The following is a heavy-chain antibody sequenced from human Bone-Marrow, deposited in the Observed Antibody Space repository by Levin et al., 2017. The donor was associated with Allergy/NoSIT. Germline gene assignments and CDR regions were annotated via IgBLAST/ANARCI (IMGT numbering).Heavy chain of an antibody. CDR1: GFTFSNFA. V-gene: IGHV3-23*01. Sequence: GGSLRLSCAASGFTFSNFAMSWVRQAPGKGLEWVSTISGGSGSTYLADSVKGRFTISRDNSKNTLYLQMNSLRVDDTAVYYCAKLKGQLRLQYCFDYWGQGTLATVSS. CDR2: ISGGSGST. J-gene: IGHJ4*02. CDR3: AKLKGQLRLQYCFDY. D-gene: IGHD6-6*01.